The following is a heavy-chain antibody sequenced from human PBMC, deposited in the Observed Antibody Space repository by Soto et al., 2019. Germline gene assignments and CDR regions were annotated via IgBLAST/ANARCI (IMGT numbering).Heavy chain of an antibody. V-gene: IGHV3-23*01. Sequence: GGSLRLSGAASGFTFSSYAMSWVRQAPGKGLEWVSAISGSGGSTYYADAVKGRFTISRDNSKNTRYLQMNSLRAEDTAVYYCAKDIIGGSYYYYGMDVWGQGTTVTVSS. D-gene: IGHD2-15*01. J-gene: IGHJ6*02. CDR3: AKDIIGGSYYYYGMDV. CDR2: ISGSGGST. CDR1: GFTFSSYA.